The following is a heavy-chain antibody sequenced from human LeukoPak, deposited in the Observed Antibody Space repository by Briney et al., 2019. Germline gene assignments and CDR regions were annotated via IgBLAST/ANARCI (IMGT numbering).Heavy chain of an antibody. Sequence: GASVKVSCKASGYTFTGYYMHWVRRAPGQGLEWMGWINPNSGGTNYAQKFQGRVTMTRDTSISTAYMELSRLRSDDTAVYYCAREMIVVVITNHDAFDIWGQGTMVTVSS. D-gene: IGHD3-22*01. CDR1: GYTFTGYY. V-gene: IGHV1-2*02. CDR2: INPNSGGT. J-gene: IGHJ3*02. CDR3: AREMIVVVITNHDAFDI.